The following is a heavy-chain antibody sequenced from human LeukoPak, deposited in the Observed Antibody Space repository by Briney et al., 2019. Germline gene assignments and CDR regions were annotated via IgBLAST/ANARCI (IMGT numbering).Heavy chain of an antibody. V-gene: IGHV3-23*01. CDR1: GFTVSSNY. D-gene: IGHD3-22*01. CDR2: ISGSGGST. Sequence: GGSLRLSCAASGFTVSSNYMSWVRQAPGKGLEWVSAISGSGGSTYYADSVKGRFTISRNNSKNTLYLQMNSLRAEDTAVYYCANSGNYYDSSGYYPECFQHWGQGTLVTVSS. J-gene: IGHJ1*01. CDR3: ANSGNYYDSSGYYPECFQH.